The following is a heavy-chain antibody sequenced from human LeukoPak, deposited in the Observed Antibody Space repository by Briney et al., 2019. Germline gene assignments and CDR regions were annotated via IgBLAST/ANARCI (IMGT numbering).Heavy chain of an antibody. D-gene: IGHD3-16*02. CDR1: GYTFTSYD. CDR3: AAADMYYDYVWGSYRYYYFDY. V-gene: IGHV1-8*01. Sequence: ASVTVSCTASGYTFTSYDINWVRQAPGQGLEWMGWMNPNSGNTGYAQKFQGRVTMTRNTSISTAYMELSSLRSEDTAVYYCAAADMYYDYVWGSYRYYYFDYWGQGTLVTVSS. CDR2: MNPNSGNT. J-gene: IGHJ4*02.